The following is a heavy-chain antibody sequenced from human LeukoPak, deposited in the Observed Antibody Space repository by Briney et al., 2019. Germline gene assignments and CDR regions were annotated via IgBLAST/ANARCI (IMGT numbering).Heavy chain of an antibody. CDR2: ISSSGSTI. Sequence: PGGSLRLSCAASGFTFSSYEMNWVRQAPGKGLEWVSYISSSGSTIYYADSVKGRFTISRDNAKNSLYLQMNSLRAEDTAVYYCVSTTEAPLGDYYYYYMDVWGKGTTVTISS. D-gene: IGHD1-1*01. CDR1: GFTFSSYE. J-gene: IGHJ6*03. V-gene: IGHV3-48*03. CDR3: VSTTEAPLGDYYYYYMDV.